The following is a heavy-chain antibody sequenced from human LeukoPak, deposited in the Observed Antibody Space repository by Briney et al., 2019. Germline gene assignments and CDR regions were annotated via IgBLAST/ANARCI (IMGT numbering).Heavy chain of an antibody. CDR3: ARGAPMVHYYFDY. D-gene: IGHD3-10*01. CDR2: ISYDGSNK. J-gene: IGHJ4*02. Sequence: GGSLRLSRAASGFTFSSYAMHWVRQAPGKGLEWVAVISYDGSNKYYADSVKGRFTISRDNSKNTLYLQMNSLRAEDTAVYYCARGAPMVHYYFDYWGQGTLVTVSS. CDR1: GFTFSSYA. V-gene: IGHV3-30-3*01.